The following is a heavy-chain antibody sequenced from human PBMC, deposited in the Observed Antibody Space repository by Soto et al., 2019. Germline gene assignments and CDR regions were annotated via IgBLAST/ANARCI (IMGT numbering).Heavy chain of an antibody. J-gene: IGHJ5*02. CDR1: GFTFRNYA. CDR2: ISFDGSNQ. Sequence: QVQLVESGGGVVQPGRSLRLSCAASGFTFRNYAMHWFRQAPGKGLGWVAGISFDGSNQYYADSLKGRFTISRDNSKNTRYLQINSLRAEDTGVYYGAIYRIGITIWGEFDPWGQGTLVTVSS. CDR3: AIYRIGITIWGEFDP. V-gene: IGHV3-30-3*01. D-gene: IGHD3-16*01.